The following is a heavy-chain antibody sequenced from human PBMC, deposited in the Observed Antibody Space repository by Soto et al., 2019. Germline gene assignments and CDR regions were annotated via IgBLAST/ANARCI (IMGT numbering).Heavy chain of an antibody. V-gene: IGHV4-39*01. D-gene: IGHD2-15*01. CDR2: IYYSGST. CDR1: GGSISSSSYY. Sequence: SETLSLTCTVSGGSISSSSYYWGWIRQPPGKGLQWIGSIYYSGSTYYNPSLKSRVTISVDTSKNQFSLKLSSVTAADTAVYYCARHPSGPYCSGGSCPTTTDYWGQGTLVTVSS. J-gene: IGHJ4*02. CDR3: ARHPSGPYCSGGSCPTTTDY.